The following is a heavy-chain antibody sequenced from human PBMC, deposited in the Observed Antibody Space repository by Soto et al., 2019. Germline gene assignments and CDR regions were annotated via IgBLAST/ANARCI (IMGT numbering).Heavy chain of an antibody. CDR1: GFTCSSDA. CDR3: VKGGPTTRSYYFAY. V-gene: IGHV3-23*01. J-gene: IGHJ4*02. CDR2: ISGSGGST. Sequence: PGGSLRLSCAASGFTCSSDAMSWVRQAPGKGLEWVSAISGSGGSTYYADSVKGRFTISRDNSKNTLYLQMNSLRAEDTAVYYCVKGGPTTRSYYFAYWGQGSLVPVSS. D-gene: IGHD1-26*01.